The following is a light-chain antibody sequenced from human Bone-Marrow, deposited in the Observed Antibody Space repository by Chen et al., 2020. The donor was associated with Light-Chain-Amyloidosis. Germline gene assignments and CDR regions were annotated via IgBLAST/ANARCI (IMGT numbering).Light chain of an antibody. J-gene: IGLJ2*01. CDR1: DLPTKY. CDR2: RDT. V-gene: IGLV3-25*03. Sequence: SYELTQPPSVSVSPGQTARITCSGEDLPTKYAYWYQQKPGQAPVLGIHRDTERPAGISERFSGSSSGTTATLTISGVQAVDDADYHCQSADSSGTYEVIFGGGTKLTVL. CDR3: QSADSSGTYEVI.